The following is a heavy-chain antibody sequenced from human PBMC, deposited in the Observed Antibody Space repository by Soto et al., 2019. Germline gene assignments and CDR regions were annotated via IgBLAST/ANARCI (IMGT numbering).Heavy chain of an antibody. CDR3: ARDPLVPAAMPYAFDI. CDR2: IYSGGST. J-gene: IGHJ3*02. CDR1: GFTVSSNY. Sequence: LRLSCAASGFTVSSNYMSWVRQAPGKGLEWVSVIYSGGSTYYADSVKGRFTISRDNSKNTLYLQMNSLRAEDTAVYYCARDPLVPAAMPYAFDIWGQGTMVTVSS. V-gene: IGHV3-66*01. D-gene: IGHD2-2*01.